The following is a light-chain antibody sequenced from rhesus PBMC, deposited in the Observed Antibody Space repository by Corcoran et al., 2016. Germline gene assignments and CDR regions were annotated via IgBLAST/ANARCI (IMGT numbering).Light chain of an antibody. CDR2: KAF. V-gene: IGKV1-22*01. J-gene: IGKJ4*01. CDR3: QQYSSRPLT. Sequence: DIQMTQSPSSLSASVGDTVTITCRASQGISSWLAWYQQKPGKAPKLLIYKAFSLQSGVTSRFSGSGSGTDFTLTISSLQSEDCATYYCQQYSSRPLTFGGGTKVELK. CDR1: QGISSW.